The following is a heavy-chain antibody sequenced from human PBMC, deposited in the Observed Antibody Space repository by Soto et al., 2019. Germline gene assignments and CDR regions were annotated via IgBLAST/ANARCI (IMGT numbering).Heavy chain of an antibody. J-gene: IGHJ4*02. CDR3: ARNQEGGPAYFDY. Sequence: GGSLRLSCAASGFTFSSYSMNWVRQAPGKGLEWVSSISSSSSYIYYADSVKGRFTISRDNAKNSLYLQMNSLRAEDTAVYYCARNQEGGPAYFDYWGQGTLVTVSS. V-gene: IGHV3-21*01. CDR1: GFTFSSYS. CDR2: ISSSSSYI.